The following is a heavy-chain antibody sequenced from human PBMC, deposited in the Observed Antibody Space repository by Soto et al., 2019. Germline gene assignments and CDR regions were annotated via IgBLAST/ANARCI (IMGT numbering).Heavy chain of an antibody. CDR1: GLKFDDYA. V-gene: IGHV3-9*01. CDR3: AKGGYNWNSYLHY. J-gene: IGHJ4*02. Sequence: PGGSLRLSCAASGLKFDDYAMHWVRQDPGKGLEWVSGISWNSGSIGYADSVKGRFTISRDNAKNSLYLQMNSLRAEDTALYYCAKGGYNWNSYLHYWGQGTLVTVSS. CDR2: ISWNSGSI. D-gene: IGHD1-7*01.